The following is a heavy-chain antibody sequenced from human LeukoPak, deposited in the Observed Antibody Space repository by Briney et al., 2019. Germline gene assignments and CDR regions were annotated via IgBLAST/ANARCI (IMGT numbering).Heavy chain of an antibody. J-gene: IGHJ4*02. D-gene: IGHD3-9*01. CDR3: ARSDILTGDYFDY. CDR2: IKTDGSEK. CDR1: GFTFSNYW. Sequence: GGSLRLSCEGSGFTFSNYWMGWVRQAPGKGLQWVANIKTDGSEKYYVDSVKGRFTISRDNAKNSLYLQMNSLRAEDTAVYYCARSDILTGDYFDYWGQGTLVTVSS. V-gene: IGHV3-7*01.